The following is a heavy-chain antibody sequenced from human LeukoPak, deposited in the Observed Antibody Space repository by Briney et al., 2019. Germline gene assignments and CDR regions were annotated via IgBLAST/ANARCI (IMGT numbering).Heavy chain of an antibody. CDR3: ARDGGSYGAVDY. Sequence: SETLSLTCTVSGGSISSYYWSWIRQPPGKGLEWIGYIYYSGSTNYNPSLKSRVTISVDTSKNQFSLNLSSVTAADTAVYYCARDGGSYGAVDYWGQGTLVTVSS. J-gene: IGHJ4*02. CDR1: GGSISSYY. V-gene: IGHV4-59*01. D-gene: IGHD4-17*01. CDR2: IYYSGST.